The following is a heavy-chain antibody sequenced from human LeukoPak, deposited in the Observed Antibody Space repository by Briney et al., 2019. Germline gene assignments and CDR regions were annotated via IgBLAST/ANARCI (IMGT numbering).Heavy chain of an antibody. CDR3: AKDAGYDFWSGLIDY. J-gene: IGHJ4*02. CDR1: GFTFSSYS. D-gene: IGHD3-3*01. CDR2: ISSSSSTI. Sequence: PGGSLRLSCAASGFTFSSYSMNWVRQAPGKGLEWVSYISSSSSTIYYADSVKGRFTISRDNSKNTLYLQMNSLRAEDTAVYYCAKDAGYDFWSGLIDYWGQGTLVTVSS. V-gene: IGHV3-48*01.